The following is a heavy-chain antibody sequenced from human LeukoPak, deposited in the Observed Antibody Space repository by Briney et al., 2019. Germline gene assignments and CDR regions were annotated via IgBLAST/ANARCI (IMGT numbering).Heavy chain of an antibody. CDR1: GGSISDYY. D-gene: IGHD1-1*01. CDR2: VHYSGST. Sequence: PSETLSLTCTVSGGSISDYYWSWIRQPPGKGLECIGYVHYSGSTNYNPSLKSRVTTSVDTSKNQFSLKLTSVTAADTAVYYCARYNWNTWFDPWGQGALVTVSS. V-gene: IGHV4-59*01. J-gene: IGHJ5*02. CDR3: ARYNWNTWFDP.